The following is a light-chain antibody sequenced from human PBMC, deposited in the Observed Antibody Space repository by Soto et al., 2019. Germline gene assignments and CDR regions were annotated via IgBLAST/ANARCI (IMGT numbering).Light chain of an antibody. Sequence: EIVLTQSPGTLSLSPGERATLSCRASQSVSSRYLAWYQQKPGQAPRLLFYGASIRATGIPARFSGSGSGTEFTLTISTLQSEDFAIYYCQHYNNWPTWTFGPGTKVEIK. V-gene: IGKV3D-15*03. CDR3: QHYNNWPTWT. CDR1: QSVSSRY. CDR2: GAS. J-gene: IGKJ1*01.